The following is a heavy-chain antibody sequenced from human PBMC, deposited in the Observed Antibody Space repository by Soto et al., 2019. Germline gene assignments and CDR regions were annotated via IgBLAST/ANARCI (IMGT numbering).Heavy chain of an antibody. CDR3: ALHPTPQYSSGLDAFDI. D-gene: IGHD6-19*01. Sequence: PSETLSLTCTVSGGSISGYYWSWIRQPPGKGLQWIGYIYYSGSTNYNPSLKSRVTISVDTSKNQFSLKLSSVTAADTAVYYCALHPTPQYSSGLDAFDIWGQGTMVTVSS. CDR1: GGSISGYY. CDR2: IYYSGST. V-gene: IGHV4-59*01. J-gene: IGHJ3*02.